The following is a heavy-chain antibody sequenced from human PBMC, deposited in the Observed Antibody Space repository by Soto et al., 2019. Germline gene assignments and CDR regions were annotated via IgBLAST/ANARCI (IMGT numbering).Heavy chain of an antibody. V-gene: IGHV1-46*03. CDR1: GCTFTSSY. Sequence: SVKVSCKASGCTFTSSYMHWVRQAPGQGLEWMGIINPSGGSTSYAQKFQGRVTMTRDTSTSTVYMELSSLRSEDTAVYYCAGYSSSSTDSFDYWGQGTLLTVSS. CDR2: INPSGGST. J-gene: IGHJ4*02. CDR3: AGYSSSSTDSFDY. D-gene: IGHD6-6*01.